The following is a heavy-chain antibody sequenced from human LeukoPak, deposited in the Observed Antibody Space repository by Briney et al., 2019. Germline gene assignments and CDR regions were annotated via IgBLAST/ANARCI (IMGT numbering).Heavy chain of an antibody. CDR1: GGSISSSSYY. CDR3: ARRGRGRDGYNGFDP. CDR2: IYYSGST. V-gene: IGHV4-39*01. Sequence: PSETLSLTCTVSGGSISSSSYYWGWIRQPPGKGLEWIGSIYYSGSTYYNPSLKSRVTISVDTSKNQFSLKLSSVTAADTAVYYCARRGRGRDGYNGFDPWGQGTLVTVSS. D-gene: IGHD5-24*01. J-gene: IGHJ5*02.